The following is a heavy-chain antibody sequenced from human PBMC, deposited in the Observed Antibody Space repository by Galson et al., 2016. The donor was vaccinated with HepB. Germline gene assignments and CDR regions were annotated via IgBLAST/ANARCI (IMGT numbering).Heavy chain of an antibody. CDR1: GFTFSNYG. Sequence: SLRLSCAASGFTFSNYGMHWVRQAPGKGLEWVALIWYDGNNKYYTDPGKGRFTISRDNSKSTLYLQMNNLRPEDTGVYYCARSLGLQLWPHPPDYWGQGTLVTVSS. J-gene: IGHJ4*02. D-gene: IGHD5-18*01. CDR2: IWYDGNNK. CDR3: ARSLGLQLWPHPPDY. V-gene: IGHV3-33*01.